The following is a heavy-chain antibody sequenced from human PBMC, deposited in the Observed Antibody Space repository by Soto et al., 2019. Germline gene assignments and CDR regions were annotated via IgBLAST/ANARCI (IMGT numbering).Heavy chain of an antibody. D-gene: IGHD2-15*01. Sequence: EVQLLESGGGLVQPGGSLRLSCAASGFTFSSCAMSWVRQAPGKGLEWVSTISGSDGSTYYADSVKARFTISRDNSKNTLYLQRNSLRAEDTAVDYCAKGSGGSCYQPLDYWGQGTLVTVSS. V-gene: IGHV3-23*01. CDR2: ISGSDGST. CDR3: AKGSGGSCYQPLDY. CDR1: GFTFSSCA. J-gene: IGHJ4*02.